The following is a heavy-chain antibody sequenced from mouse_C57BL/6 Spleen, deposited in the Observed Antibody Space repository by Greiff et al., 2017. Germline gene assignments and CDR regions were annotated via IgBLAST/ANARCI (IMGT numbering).Heavy chain of an antibody. J-gene: IGHJ4*01. CDR1: GFTFSSYA. Sequence: EVKVVESGGGLVKPGGSLKLSCAASGFTFSSYAMSWVRQTPEKRLEWVATISDGGSYTYYPANVKGRFTISRDNAKNNLYLQRSHLKSEDTAMYYCARDLRTYAMDYWGQGTSVTVSS. V-gene: IGHV5-4*01. CDR2: ISDGGSYT. CDR3: ARDLRTYAMDY.